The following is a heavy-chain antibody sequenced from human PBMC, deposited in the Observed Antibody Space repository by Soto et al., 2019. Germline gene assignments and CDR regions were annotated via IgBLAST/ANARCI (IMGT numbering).Heavy chain of an antibody. CDR1: GGSVSSGGYS. Sequence: SETLSLTCAVSGGSVSSGGYSWSWIRQPPGKGLEWIGYIYHSGSTYYNPSLKSRVTISVDRSKNQFSLKLSSVTAADTAVYYCARGYSSSSGWFDPWGQGTLVTVSS. CDR3: ARGYSSSSGWFDP. D-gene: IGHD6-13*01. J-gene: IGHJ5*02. V-gene: IGHV4-30-2*01. CDR2: IYHSGST.